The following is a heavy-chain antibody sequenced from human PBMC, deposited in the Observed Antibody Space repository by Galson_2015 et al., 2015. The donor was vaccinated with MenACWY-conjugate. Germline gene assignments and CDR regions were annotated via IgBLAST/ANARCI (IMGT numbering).Heavy chain of an antibody. CDR1: GGSFSGYY. D-gene: IGHD6-19*01. CDR3: ARGISGRSSAWYLN. CDR2: INHSGST. Sequence: ETLSLTCAVYGGSFSGYYWSWIRQPPGKGLEWIGEINHSGSTNYNPSLKSQVTISVDTSKNQFSLKLSSVTAADTAIYYCARGISGRSSAWYLNWGQGTLVTVSS. J-gene: IGHJ4*02. V-gene: IGHV4-34*01.